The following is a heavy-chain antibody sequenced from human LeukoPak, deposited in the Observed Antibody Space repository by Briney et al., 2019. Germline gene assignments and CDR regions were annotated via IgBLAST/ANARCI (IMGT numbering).Heavy chain of an antibody. V-gene: IGHV3-7*01. CDR2: IKQDGSER. D-gene: IGHD1-7*01. J-gene: IGHJ4*02. CDR3: ASRAGKPGNTPWCFDY. CDR1: GFTFSNYW. Sequence: GGSLRVSCAASGFTFSNYWMTWVRQARGKGPEWVANIKQDGSERNYVDSVKGRFTIARDNSKNSLYLQMTSLRGEDTAVYYCASRAGKPGNTPWCFDYWGQGALVTVSS.